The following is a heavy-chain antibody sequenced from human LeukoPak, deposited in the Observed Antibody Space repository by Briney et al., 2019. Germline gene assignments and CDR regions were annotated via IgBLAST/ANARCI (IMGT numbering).Heavy chain of an antibody. CDR3: ARGLKTYSSGWYSFDY. V-gene: IGHV3-23*01. CDR1: GFTFSSYA. D-gene: IGHD6-19*01. Sequence: GGSLRLSCAASGFTFSSYAMSWVRQAPGKGLEWVSAISGSGGSTYYADSVKGRFTISRDNSKNTLYLQMNSLRAEDTAVYYCARGLKTYSSGWYSFDYWGQGTLVTVSS. CDR2: ISGSGGST. J-gene: IGHJ4*02.